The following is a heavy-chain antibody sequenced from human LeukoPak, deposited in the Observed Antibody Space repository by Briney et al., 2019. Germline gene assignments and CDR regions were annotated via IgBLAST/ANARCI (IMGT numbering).Heavy chain of an antibody. V-gene: IGHV3-33*03. Sequence: GGSLRLSCAASGFTFSSFAMRWVRQAPGKGLEWVAEMWSDGSTKQYADSVKGRFTISRDNSKNTLYLQMSSLRAEDTAVYYCAAQYCTSTTCYAVYWGQGTLVTVSS. D-gene: IGHD2-2*01. CDR2: MWSDGSTK. J-gene: IGHJ4*02. CDR1: GFTFSSFA. CDR3: AAQYCTSTTCYAVY.